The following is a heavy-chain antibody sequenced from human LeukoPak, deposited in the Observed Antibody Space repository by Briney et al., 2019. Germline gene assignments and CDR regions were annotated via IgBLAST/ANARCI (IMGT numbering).Heavy chain of an antibody. Sequence: SSETLSLTCTVSGGSISSSYWNWIRQPPWKGLEWIGYIYHSGITNYNPSLKSRVTISVDTSKNQFSLKLSSVTAADTAVYYCTSFTFGHNWFDPWGQGTLVTVSS. CDR1: GGSISSSY. CDR2: IYHSGIT. V-gene: IGHV4-59*08. J-gene: IGHJ5*02. CDR3: TSFTFGHNWFDP. D-gene: IGHD2/OR15-2a*01.